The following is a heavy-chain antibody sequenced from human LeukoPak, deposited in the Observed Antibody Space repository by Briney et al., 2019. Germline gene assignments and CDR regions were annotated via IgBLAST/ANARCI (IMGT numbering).Heavy chain of an antibody. CDR1: GFTFGDYA. CDR2: IRSKAYGGTT. CDR3: TRARDIVVVVAATGFDY. J-gene: IGHJ4*02. Sequence: PGGSLRLSCTASGFTFGDYAMSWFRQAPGKGLAGVGFIRSKAYGGTTEYAASVRGRFTIERDYSKSITNLQMNSLKTEDTAVYYCTRARDIVVVVAATGFDYWGQGTLVTVSS. V-gene: IGHV3-49*03. D-gene: IGHD2-15*01.